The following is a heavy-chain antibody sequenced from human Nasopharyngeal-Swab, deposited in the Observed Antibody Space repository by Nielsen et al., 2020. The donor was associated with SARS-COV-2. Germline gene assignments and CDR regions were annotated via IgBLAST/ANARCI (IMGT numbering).Heavy chain of an antibody. CDR2: MNPNSGNT. J-gene: IGHJ4*02. D-gene: IGHD3-22*01. CDR1: GYTFTSYD. CDR3: ARLGASSRMGTMIVVALYYFDY. V-gene: IGHV1-8*01. Sequence: ASVKVSCKASGYTFTSYDINWVRQATGQGLEWMGWMNPNSGNTGYAQKFQGRVTMTRNTSISTAYMELRSLRSEDTAVYYCARLGASSRMGTMIVVALYYFDYWGQGTLVTVSS.